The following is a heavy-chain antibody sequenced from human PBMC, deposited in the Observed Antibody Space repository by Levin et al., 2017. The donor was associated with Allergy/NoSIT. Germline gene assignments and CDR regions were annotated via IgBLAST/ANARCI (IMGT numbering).Heavy chain of an antibody. CDR2: ISWNSGTI. D-gene: IGHD1-20*01. J-gene: IGHJ6*03. Sequence: SGGSLRLSCAASGFTFDDYAMHWVRQAPGKGLEWVSGISWNSGTIGYADSVKGRFTISRDNAKNSLYLQMNSLRAEDTALYYCAKGYNWNDLTGMDVWGKGTTVTVSS. CDR1: GFTFDDYA. V-gene: IGHV3-9*01. CDR3: AKGYNWNDLTGMDV.